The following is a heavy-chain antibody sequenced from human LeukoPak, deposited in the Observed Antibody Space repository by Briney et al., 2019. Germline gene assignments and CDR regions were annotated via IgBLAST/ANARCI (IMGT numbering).Heavy chain of an antibody. D-gene: IGHD2-21*02. CDR2: IYPGDSAT. CDR1: GYSFTNYW. V-gene: IGHV5-51*01. CDR3: ARLPYCGGDCYPNWFDT. J-gene: IGHJ5*02. Sequence: GESLKISCKGSGYSFTNYWIGWVRQMPGKGLELMGVIYPGDSATRYSPSFQGQVAISVDKSIRTAHLQWSSLKASDIAMYYCARLPYCGGDCYPNWFDTWGQGTLVTVSS.